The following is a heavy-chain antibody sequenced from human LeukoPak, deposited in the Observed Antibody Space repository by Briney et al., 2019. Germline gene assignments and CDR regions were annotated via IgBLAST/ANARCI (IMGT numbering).Heavy chain of an antibody. CDR2: IKQDGSEK. D-gene: IGHD1-26*01. Sequence: GGSLRLSCAASGFSFSNYWMSWVRQAPGKGLEWVANIKQDGSEKYYVDFVKGRFTISRDNAKNSLYLQMNSLRAEDTAVYYCARDKIVGATLLDYWGQGTLVTVSS. CDR1: GFSFSNYW. V-gene: IGHV3-7*01. CDR3: ARDKIVGATLLDY. J-gene: IGHJ4*02.